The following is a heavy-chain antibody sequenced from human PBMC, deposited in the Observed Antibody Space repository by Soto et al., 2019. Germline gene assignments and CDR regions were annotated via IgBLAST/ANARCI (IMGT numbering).Heavy chain of an antibody. CDR3: ATSHKPGYSSSWTPYYYGMDV. V-gene: IGHV5-10-1*01. CDR1: GYSFTSYW. J-gene: IGHJ6*02. D-gene: IGHD6-13*01. CDR2: IDPSDSYT. Sequence: GESLKISCKGSGYSFTSYWISWVRQMPGKGLEWMGRIDPSDSYTNYSPSFQGHVTISADKSISTAYLQWSSLKASDTAMYYCATSHKPGYSSSWTPYYYGMDVWGQGTTVTVSS.